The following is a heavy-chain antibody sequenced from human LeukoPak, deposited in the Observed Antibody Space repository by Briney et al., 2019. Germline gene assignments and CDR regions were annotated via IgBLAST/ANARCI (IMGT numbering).Heavy chain of an antibody. J-gene: IGHJ4*02. Sequence: ASVKVSCKASGGTFSSYAISWVRQAPGQGLEWMGRIIPILGIANYAQKFQGRVTITADKSTSTAYMELSSLRSEETAVYYCARDPLRYFDWPLGYFDYWGQGTLVTVSS. CDR2: IIPILGIA. D-gene: IGHD3-9*01. CDR1: GGTFSSYA. CDR3: ARDPLRYFDWPLGYFDY. V-gene: IGHV1-69*04.